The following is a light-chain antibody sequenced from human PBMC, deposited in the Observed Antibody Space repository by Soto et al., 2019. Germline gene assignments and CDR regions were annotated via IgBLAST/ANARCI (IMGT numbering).Light chain of an antibody. CDR1: QSIGSGF. J-gene: IGKJ1*01. V-gene: IGKV3-20*01. CDR3: HQYGSAPWT. Sequence: ETVLTQSPGTLSLSPGERATLSCRASQSIGSGFLAWYQQKPGQAPRLLIYGASNRATGTPDRFRGSGSGTDFTLTITRLEPEDFAVYYCHQYGSAPWTFGQGTKVEIK. CDR2: GAS.